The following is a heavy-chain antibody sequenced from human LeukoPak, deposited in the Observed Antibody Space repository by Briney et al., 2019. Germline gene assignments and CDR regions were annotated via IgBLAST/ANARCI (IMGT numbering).Heavy chain of an antibody. D-gene: IGHD6-19*01. CDR2: IYYSGST. Sequence: SETLSLTCTVSGGSISSYYWGWIRQPPGKGLEWIGSIYYSGSTYYNPSLKSRVTISVDTSKNQFSLKLSSVTAADTAVYYCASMGSSGWKYYFHYWGQGTLVTVSS. J-gene: IGHJ4*02. CDR1: GGSISSYY. CDR3: ASMGSSGWKYYFHY. V-gene: IGHV4-39*01.